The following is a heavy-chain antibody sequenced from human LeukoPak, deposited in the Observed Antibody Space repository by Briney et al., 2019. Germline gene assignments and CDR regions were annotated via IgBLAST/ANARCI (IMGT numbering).Heavy chain of an antibody. Sequence: SVKVSCKASGGTFSSYAISWERQAPGQGLEWMGGIIPIFGTANYAQKFQGRVTITADESTSTAYMELSSLRSEDTAVYYCARDGDYGYSSGWLGYDWGQGTLVTVSS. D-gene: IGHD6-19*01. CDR1: GGTFSSYA. CDR2: IIPIFGTA. CDR3: ARDGDYGYSSGWLGYD. V-gene: IGHV1-69*01. J-gene: IGHJ4*02.